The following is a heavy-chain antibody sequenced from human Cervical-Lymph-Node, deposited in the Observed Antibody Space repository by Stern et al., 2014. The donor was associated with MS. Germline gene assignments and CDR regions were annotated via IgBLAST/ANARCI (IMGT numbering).Heavy chain of an antibody. D-gene: IGHD2-2*01. CDR2: MNPYSGNT. Sequence: VQLVESGAEVKKPGASVKVSCKASGYTFSSSDITWVRQAPGHGLEWMGWMNPYSGNTGYAQKFKGRVSMTSDPSISTVYMELTSLTSDDTAVYFCARAVRNQLLSEYWGQGTLVTVSS. V-gene: IGHV1-8*01. CDR3: ARAVRNQLLSEY. CDR1: GYTFSSSD. J-gene: IGHJ4*02.